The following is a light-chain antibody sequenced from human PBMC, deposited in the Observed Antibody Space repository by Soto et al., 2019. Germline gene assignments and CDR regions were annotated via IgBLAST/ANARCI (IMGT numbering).Light chain of an antibody. CDR2: SAS. V-gene: IGKV1-17*03. J-gene: IGKJ1*01. CDR1: QGVRTY. Sequence: DIQMTQSPSAMSASVGDRVTITCRASQGVRTYLAWFQQKPGKVPKRLIFSASSLQSGVPSRFSGNGSGTEFTLTISSLQPDDFATYYCQQYNTFWTFGQGTKVDIK. CDR3: QQYNTFWT.